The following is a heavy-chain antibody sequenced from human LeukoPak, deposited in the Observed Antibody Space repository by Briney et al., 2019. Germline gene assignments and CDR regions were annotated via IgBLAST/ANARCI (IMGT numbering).Heavy chain of an antibody. V-gene: IGHV4-59*01. D-gene: IGHD3-22*01. CDR2: IYYSGST. CDR3: ARIKYYYHSSGYAHWYFDL. J-gene: IGHJ2*01. CDR1: GGSISSYY. Sequence: SETLSLTCTVSGGSISSYYWSWIRQPPGKGLEWIGYIYYSGSTNYNPSLKSRVTISVDTSKNQFSLKLSSVTAADTAVYYCARIKYYYHSSGYAHWYFDLWGRGTLITVSS.